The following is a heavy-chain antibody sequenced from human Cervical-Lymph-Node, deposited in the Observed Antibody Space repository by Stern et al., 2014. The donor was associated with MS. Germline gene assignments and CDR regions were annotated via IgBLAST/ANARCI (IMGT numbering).Heavy chain of an antibody. CDR3: ARDPYYYGSGIYSRFDH. CDR1: GFTFDSYG. D-gene: IGHD3-10*01. Sequence: QVQLVESGGGMVQPGRSLRLSCAASGFTFDSYGFHWVRQAPGRGLEWVALISYAGTEKYYADSVRGRLTIPRDNSNNTLFLQMDSLRTEDTAVYYCARDPYYYGSGIYSRFDHWGQGTLVTVSS. J-gene: IGHJ4*02. CDR2: ISYAGTEK. V-gene: IGHV3-30*04.